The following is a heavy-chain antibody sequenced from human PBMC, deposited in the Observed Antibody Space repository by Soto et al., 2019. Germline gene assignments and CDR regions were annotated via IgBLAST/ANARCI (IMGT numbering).Heavy chain of an antibody. CDR3: AREWGLLPYYVMNV. J-gene: IGHJ6*02. V-gene: IGHV4-61*03. CDR2: ISYTGRT. Sequence: ETLSLTCIVSGDSVTSGSYYWTWLRQPPGKGLEWIGYISYTGRTKYNPSLQSRVTIPVDTSKNDFSLNLSSVTAADTAVYFCAREWGLLPYYVMNVWGHGTAVTVSS. D-gene: IGHD7-27*01. CDR1: GDSVTSGSYY.